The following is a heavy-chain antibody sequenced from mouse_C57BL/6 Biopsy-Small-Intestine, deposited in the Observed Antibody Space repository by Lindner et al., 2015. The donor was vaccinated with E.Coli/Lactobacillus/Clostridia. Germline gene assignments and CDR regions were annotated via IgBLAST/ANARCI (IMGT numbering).Heavy chain of an antibody. D-gene: IGHD1-1*01. Sequence: VQLQESGPDLVKPGASVKISCKASGYSFTSYYMNWVKQSPEKGLEWIGEINPRTGGTTYNQKFRAKATMTVDTSSSIAYLQVRSLTSEDSAVYFCARYYYASSYFDYWGQGTTLTVSS. V-gene: IGHV1-42*01. CDR3: ARYYYASSYFDY. CDR1: GYSFTSYY. J-gene: IGHJ2*01. CDR2: INPRTGGT.